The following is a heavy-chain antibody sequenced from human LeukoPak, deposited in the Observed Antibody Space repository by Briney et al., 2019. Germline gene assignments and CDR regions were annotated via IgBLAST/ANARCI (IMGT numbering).Heavy chain of an antibody. Sequence: PGGSLRLSCAASGFTFSTYFMHWVRQAPGKGLVWVSRIKTDGSSPNYADSVKGRFTISRDNAKNTLFLQMNSLRAEDTAVYYCVRDLDFKLDCWGQGILVTVSS. CDR3: VRDLDFKLDC. V-gene: IGHV3-74*01. CDR1: GFTFSTYF. CDR2: IKTDGSSP. J-gene: IGHJ4*02.